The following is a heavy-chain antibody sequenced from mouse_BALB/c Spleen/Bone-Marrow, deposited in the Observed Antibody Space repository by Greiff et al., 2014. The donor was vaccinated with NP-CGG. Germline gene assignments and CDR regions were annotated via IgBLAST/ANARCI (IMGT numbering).Heavy chain of an antibody. V-gene: IGHV14-3*02. Sequence: VQLKQSGAELVKPGASVKLSCTASGFNINDYYLGWVKQRPEQGLEWIGEIYPGDVNTNYNHKFQGKATITADTSSSTAYLQLSSLTSEDTAVYYCARGCPYAIAYWGQGTSLTVSS. D-gene: IGHD2-10*02. CDR2: IYPGDVNT. J-gene: IGHJ2*02. CDR1: GFNINDYY. CDR3: ARGCPYAIAY.